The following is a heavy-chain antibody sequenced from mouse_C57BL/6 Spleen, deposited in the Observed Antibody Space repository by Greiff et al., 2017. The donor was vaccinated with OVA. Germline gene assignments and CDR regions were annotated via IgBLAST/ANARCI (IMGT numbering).Heavy chain of an antibody. CDR1: GYTFTSYD. Sequence: QVQLQQSGPELVKPGASVKLSCKASGYTFTSYDINWVKQRPGQGLEWIGWIYPRDGSTKYNEKFKGKATLTVDTSSSTAYMELHSLTSEDSAVDFCVSSGVNDGYEAMDYWGQGTSVTVSS. J-gene: IGHJ4*01. CDR2: IYPRDGST. D-gene: IGHD2-3*01. CDR3: VSSGVNDGYEAMDY. V-gene: IGHV1-85*01.